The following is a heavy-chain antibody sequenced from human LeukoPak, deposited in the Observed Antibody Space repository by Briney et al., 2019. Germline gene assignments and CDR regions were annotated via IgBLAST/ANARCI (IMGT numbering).Heavy chain of an antibody. CDR3: ARRSPSADAFDI. V-gene: IGHV7-4-1*02. J-gene: IGHJ3*02. Sequence: GASVKVSCKASGYTFTGYYMHWVRQAPGQGLEWMGWINTKTGTPTYAQGFTGRFVFSLDISVTTAYLQISNLKAEGTAFYYCARRSPSADAFDIWGQGTMVTVSS. CDR1: GYTFTGYY. CDR2: INTKTGTP.